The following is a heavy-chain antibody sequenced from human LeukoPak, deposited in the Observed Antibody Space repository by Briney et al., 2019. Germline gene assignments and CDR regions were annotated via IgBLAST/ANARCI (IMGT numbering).Heavy chain of an antibody. CDR3: ARGDKLRITMIVVVDY. CDR1: GYTFTGYY. J-gene: IGHJ4*02. CDR2: INPNSGGT. D-gene: IGHD3-22*01. V-gene: IGHV1-2*02. Sequence: ASVKVSCKDSGYTFTGYYMHWVRQAPGQGLEWMGWINPNSGGTNYAQKFQGRVTMTRDTSISTAYMELSRLRSDDTAVYYCARGDKLRITMIVVVDYWGQGTLVTVSS.